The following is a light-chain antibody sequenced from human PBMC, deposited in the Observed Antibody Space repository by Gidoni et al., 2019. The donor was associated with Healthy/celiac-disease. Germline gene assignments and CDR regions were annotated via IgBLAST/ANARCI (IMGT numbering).Light chain of an antibody. CDR3: HQSYSTPRWT. J-gene: IGKJ1*01. CDR2: AAS. CDR1: QSISRY. V-gene: IGKV1-39*01. Sequence: DIQMTQSPSSLSASVGDRVTITCRASQSISRYLNWYQQKPGKAPKLLIYAASSLQSGVPSRFSGSGSGTDFTLTISSLQPEDFATYYCHQSYSTPRWTFGQGTKVEIK.